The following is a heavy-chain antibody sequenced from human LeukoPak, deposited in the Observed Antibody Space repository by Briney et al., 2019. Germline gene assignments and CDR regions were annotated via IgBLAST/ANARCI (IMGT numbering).Heavy chain of an antibody. V-gene: IGHV1-2*02. CDR1: GYTFTGYY. J-gene: IGHJ4*02. Sequence: EASVKVSCKASGYTFTGYYMHWVRQAPGQGLEWMGWINPNSGGTNYAQKFQGRVTMTRDTSISTAYMELSRLRSDDTAVYYCARSPGGDYVWGSYPFDYWGQGTLVTVSS. D-gene: IGHD3-16*01. CDR2: INPNSGGT. CDR3: ARSPGGDYVWGSYPFDY.